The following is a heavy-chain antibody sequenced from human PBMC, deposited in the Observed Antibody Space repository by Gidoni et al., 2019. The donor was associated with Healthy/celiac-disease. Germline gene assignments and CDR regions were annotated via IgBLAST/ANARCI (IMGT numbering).Heavy chain of an antibody. CDR2: ISGSGGST. CDR3: AKDLSSNYVDGMDV. J-gene: IGHJ6*02. CDR1: GLPFSSYA. Sequence: EVQLLASAGGLVQPGASLRLACAAPGLPFSSYAMRWVRQAPGKGLEWVSAISGSGGSTYYADSVRDRFAISGDNSKNTLYLQMNGLRAEDTAVYYCAKDLSSNYVDGMDVWGQGTTVTVSS. V-gene: IGHV3-23*01. D-gene: IGHD4-4*01.